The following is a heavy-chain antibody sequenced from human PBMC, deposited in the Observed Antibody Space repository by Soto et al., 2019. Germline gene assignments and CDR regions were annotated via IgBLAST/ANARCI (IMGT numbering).Heavy chain of an antibody. CDR3: ARFNSSSTNYYYYYMDV. D-gene: IGHD6-6*01. V-gene: IGHV4-59*08. J-gene: IGHJ6*03. CDR1: GGSISSYY. CDR2: IYYSGST. Sequence: PSETLSLTCTVSGGSISSYYWSWIRQPPGKGLEWIGYIYYSGSTNYNPSLKSRVTISVDTSKNQFSLKLSSVTAADTAVYYCARFNSSSTNYYYYYMDVWGKGTTVTVSS.